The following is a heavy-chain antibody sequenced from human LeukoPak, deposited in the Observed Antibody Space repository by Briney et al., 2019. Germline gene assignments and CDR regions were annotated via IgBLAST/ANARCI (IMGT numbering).Heavy chain of an antibody. CDR1: GFTFISYS. CDR3: AKADDDYVWGSYRQYYFDY. D-gene: IGHD3-16*02. J-gene: IGHJ4*02. Sequence: PGGSLRLSCAAAGFTFISYSMSWVRQPPEKVLEWVSSIIGRVGSTYYTDSVKGWFTISRDNSKNTLYVQMTSLRAEDRAVSYGAKADDDYVWGSYRQYYFDYWGQGTLVTVSS. CDR2: IIGRVGST. V-gene: IGHV3-23*01.